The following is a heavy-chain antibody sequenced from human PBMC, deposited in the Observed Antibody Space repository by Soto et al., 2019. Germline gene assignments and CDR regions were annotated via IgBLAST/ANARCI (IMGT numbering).Heavy chain of an antibody. D-gene: IGHD6-13*01. Sequence: QVQLVQSGAEVKKTGASVKVSCKASGYTFTSYYVHWVRQAPGQGLEWMGIINPSGGSTSYAQKFQGRVTMTRDTSTSTVSMELSSLRSEDTAVYYCARGGWGSSWSTTRTFDYWGQGTLVTVSS. CDR3: ARGGWGSSWSTTRTFDY. CDR1: GYTFTSYY. J-gene: IGHJ4*02. CDR2: INPSGGST. V-gene: IGHV1-46*03.